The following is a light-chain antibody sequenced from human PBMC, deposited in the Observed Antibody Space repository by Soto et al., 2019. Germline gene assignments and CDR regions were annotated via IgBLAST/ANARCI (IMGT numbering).Light chain of an antibody. CDR3: ISYTDRQSYH. V-gene: IGLV2-14*03. J-gene: IGLJ1*01. CDR2: AVS. Sequence: VLTQPASVSGSPGQSITISCSGTSSDIGSYNHVAWYQQFPGKSPKLMIYAVSDRPSGVSDRFSGSKSGIKASLTISGLPTEDEADYYCISYTDRQSYHFGTGNKVTVL. CDR1: SSDIGSYNH.